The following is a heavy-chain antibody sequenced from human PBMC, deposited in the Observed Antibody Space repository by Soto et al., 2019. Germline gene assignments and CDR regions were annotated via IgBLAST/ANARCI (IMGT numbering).Heavy chain of an antibody. Sequence: EVQLVESGGGLVQPGGSLRLSCAASGFTFNSYSMNWVRQAPGKGLEWVSYISSSSSTIYYADSVKGRFTISRDNAKSSLYLQMNSLRAEDTAVYYCTRHPERITEIGWFDPWGQGTLVTVSS. J-gene: IGHJ5*02. D-gene: IGHD1-20*01. V-gene: IGHV3-48*01. CDR1: GFTFNSYS. CDR3: TRHPERITEIGWFDP. CDR2: ISSSSSTI.